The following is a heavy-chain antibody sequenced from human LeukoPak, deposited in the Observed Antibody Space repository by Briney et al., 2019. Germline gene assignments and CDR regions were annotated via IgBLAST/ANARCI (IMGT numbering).Heavy chain of an antibody. Sequence: GGSLRLSCAASGFTFSNYAMSWVRQAPGKGLEWVSGLSGSGGGTHYADSVKGRFTISRDNSKNTLYLQMNSLRAEDTAVYYCAKGVTTHDYWGQGTLVTVSS. D-gene: IGHD4-17*01. V-gene: IGHV3-23*01. CDR1: GFTFSNYA. J-gene: IGHJ4*02. CDR3: AKGVTTHDY. CDR2: LSGSGGGT.